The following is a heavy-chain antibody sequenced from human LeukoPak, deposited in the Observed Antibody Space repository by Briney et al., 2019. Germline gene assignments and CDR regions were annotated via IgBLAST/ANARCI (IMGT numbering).Heavy chain of an antibody. Sequence: PSETLSLTCSVSGGSMTSYYWSWIRQPPGKGLEWSGYIYYSGSTIYSPSLRSRVTISVDTSRNQFSLKLTSVTAADTAVYHCARAPAGPPYYYMDVWGKGTTVTVSS. CDR3: ARAPAGPPYYYMDV. CDR1: GGSMTSYY. J-gene: IGHJ6*03. CDR2: IYYSGST. V-gene: IGHV4-59*01.